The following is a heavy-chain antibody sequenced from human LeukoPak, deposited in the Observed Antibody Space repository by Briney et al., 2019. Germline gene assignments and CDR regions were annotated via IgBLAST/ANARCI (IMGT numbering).Heavy chain of an antibody. J-gene: IGHJ4*02. CDR1: GYTFTSYG. Sequence: ASVKVSCKASGYTFTSYGISWVRQAPGQGLQWMGWISTYNGNTNYAQTLQGRVTMTTDTSTSTAYMELRSLRSEDTAVYYCARNLKKWELPGSIDYWGQGTLVTVSS. CDR3: ARNLKKWELPGSIDY. V-gene: IGHV1-18*01. CDR2: ISTYNGNT. D-gene: IGHD1-26*01.